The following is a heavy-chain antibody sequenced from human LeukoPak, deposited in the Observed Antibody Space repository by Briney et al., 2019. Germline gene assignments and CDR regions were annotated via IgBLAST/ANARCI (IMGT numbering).Heavy chain of an antibody. D-gene: IGHD4-17*01. CDR3: ARFSNDHGVKFDY. CDR2: VYDNGST. Sequence: SQTLSLTCTVSGESISSGGYAWSWFRQHPGKGPEWIGYVYDNGSTDYSPSLKRRVTISVDTSKNQFSLKLDSVTAADTAVYYCARFSNDHGVKFDYWGQGTLVTVSS. CDR1: GESISSGGYA. V-gene: IGHV4-31*03. J-gene: IGHJ4*02.